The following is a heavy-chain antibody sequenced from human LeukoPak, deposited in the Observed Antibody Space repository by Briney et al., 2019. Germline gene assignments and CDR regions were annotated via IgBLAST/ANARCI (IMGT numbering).Heavy chain of an antibody. J-gene: IGHJ4*02. CDR2: INHSGRT. D-gene: IGHD3-10*01. CDR1: GGSFSGYY. V-gene: IGHV4-34*01. CDR3: ARILLWFGELIHFDS. Sequence: SETLSLTCAVYGGSFSGYYWSWIRQPPGKGLEWIGEINHSGRTNYNPSLKSRVTISVDTSMNQFSLRLSSVTAADTAVYYCARILLWFGELIHFDSWGQGTLVTVSS.